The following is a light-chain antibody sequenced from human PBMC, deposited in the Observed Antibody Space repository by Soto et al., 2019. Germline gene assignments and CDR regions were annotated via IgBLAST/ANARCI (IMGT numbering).Light chain of an antibody. CDR1: QSVSHY. Sequence: EIILTQSPATLSLSPGDRATLSCRASQSVSHYLAWYQQKPGQAPRLLIYDVSNRATGIPARFSGSGSGTAFTLTISSLEPEDFAVYFCQQRSEWPLCTFGQGTKLVIK. V-gene: IGKV3-11*01. CDR2: DVS. CDR3: QQRSEWPLCT. J-gene: IGKJ2*02.